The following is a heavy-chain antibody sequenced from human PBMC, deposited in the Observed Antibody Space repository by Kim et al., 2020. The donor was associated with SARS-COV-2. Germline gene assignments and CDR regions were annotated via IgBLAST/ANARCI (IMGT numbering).Heavy chain of an antibody. D-gene: IGHD6-19*01. J-gene: IGHJ2*01. CDR3: ARDPRSGWYRDWYFDL. Sequence: VTGRFNISRDNSKNTLYIQRNSLRAEDTAVYYCARDPRSGWYRDWYFDLWGRGTLVTVSS. V-gene: IGHV3-53*01.